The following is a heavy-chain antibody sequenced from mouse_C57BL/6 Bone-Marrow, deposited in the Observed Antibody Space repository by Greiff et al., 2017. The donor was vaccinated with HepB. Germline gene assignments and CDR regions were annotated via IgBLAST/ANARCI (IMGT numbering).Heavy chain of an antibody. CDR2: INSDGGST. J-gene: IGHJ4*01. D-gene: IGHD1-1*01. V-gene: IGHV5-2*01. CDR3: ASYYYDPKGDCAMDY. CDR1: EYEFPSHD. Sequence: DVHLVESGGGLVQPGESLKLSCESNEYEFPSHDMSWVRKTPEKRLELVAAINSDGGSTYYPDTMERRFIISRDNTKKTLYLQMSSLRSEDTALYYCASYYYDPKGDCAMDYWGQGTSVTVSS.